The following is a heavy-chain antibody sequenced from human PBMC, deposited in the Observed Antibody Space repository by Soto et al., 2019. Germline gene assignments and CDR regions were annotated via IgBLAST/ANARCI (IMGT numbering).Heavy chain of an antibody. CDR1: GGSISSYY. Sequence: QVQLQESGPGLVKPSETLSLTCTVSGGSISSYYWSWIRQPPGKGLEWIGYIYYSGSTNYNPSLKSRVTISVDTSKNQFSLKLSSVTAADTAVYYCARAGSSWVDVWGQGTTVTVSS. J-gene: IGHJ6*02. CDR2: IYYSGST. D-gene: IGHD1-1*01. CDR3: ARAGSSWVDV. V-gene: IGHV4-59*01.